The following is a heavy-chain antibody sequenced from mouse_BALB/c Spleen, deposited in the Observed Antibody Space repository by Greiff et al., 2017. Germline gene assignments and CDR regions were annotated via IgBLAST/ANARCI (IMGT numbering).Heavy chain of an antibody. J-gene: IGHJ2*01. CDR2: ISSGGGST. D-gene: IGHD1-1*01. CDR1: GFAFSSYD. CDR3: ARQLLRYPSYFDY. V-gene: IGHV5-12-1*01. Sequence: EVQLVESGGGLVKPGGSLKLSCAASGFAFSSYDMSWVRQTPEKRLEWVAYISSGGGSTYYPDTVKGRFTISRDSAKNTLYLQMSSLKSEDTAMYYCARQLLRYPSYFDYWGQGTTLTVSS.